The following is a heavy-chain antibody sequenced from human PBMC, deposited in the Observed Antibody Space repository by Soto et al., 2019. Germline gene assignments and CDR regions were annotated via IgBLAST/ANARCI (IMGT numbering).Heavy chain of an antibody. V-gene: IGHV3-33*01. CDR1: GFTFSSYG. CDR3: ARQTPSSVAGDY. Sequence: GGSLRLSCAASGFTFSSYGMHWVRQAPGKGLEWVAVIWYDGSNKYYADSVKGRFTISRDNSKNTLYLQMNSLRAEDTAVYYCARQTPSSVAGDYWGQGTLVTVSS. CDR2: IWYDGSNK. D-gene: IGHD6-19*01. J-gene: IGHJ4*02.